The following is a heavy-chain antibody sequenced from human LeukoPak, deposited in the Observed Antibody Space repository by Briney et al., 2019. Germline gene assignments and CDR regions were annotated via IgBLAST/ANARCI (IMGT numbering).Heavy chain of an antibody. D-gene: IGHD3-10*01. V-gene: IGHV4-59*01. Sequence: SETLSLTCTVSGGSISSYYWTWIRQPPGKGLEWIGYIYYSGSTNYNPSLKSRVTISVDTSKNQFSLKLSSVTAADTAVYYCARETMVRFDPWGQGTLVTVSS. CDR3: ARETMVRFDP. CDR1: GGSISSYY. CDR2: IYYSGST. J-gene: IGHJ5*02.